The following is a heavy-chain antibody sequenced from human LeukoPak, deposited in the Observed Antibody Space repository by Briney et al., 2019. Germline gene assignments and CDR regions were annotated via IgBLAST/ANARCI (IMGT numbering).Heavy chain of an antibody. J-gene: IGHJ4*02. V-gene: IGHV3-74*01. CDR1: GFTFSKFW. Sequence: GGSLRLSCAASGFTFSKFWMLWVRQAPGKGLESVSRINTDGTVATYADSVKGRFTVSRDNADNTMFLQMNSVRDEDTAVYYCATKQWLAPPPDSWGQGTPVTVSS. D-gene: IGHD6-19*01. CDR3: ATKQWLAPPPDS. CDR2: INTDGTVA.